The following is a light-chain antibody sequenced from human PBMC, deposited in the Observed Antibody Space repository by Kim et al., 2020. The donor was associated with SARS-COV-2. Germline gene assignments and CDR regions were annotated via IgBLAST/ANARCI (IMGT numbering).Light chain of an antibody. Sequence: QRVTISCPGSSSNIGASYDVHWYQQLPGTAHKPLISGNSNRPSGIPDRFSSSKSGPSACRAITGLQAEDEADYYCQSYDSSLSGSVFGGGTKLAVL. CDR2: GNS. J-gene: IGLJ3*02. CDR1: SSNIGASYD. CDR3: QSYDSSLSGSV. V-gene: IGLV1-40*01.